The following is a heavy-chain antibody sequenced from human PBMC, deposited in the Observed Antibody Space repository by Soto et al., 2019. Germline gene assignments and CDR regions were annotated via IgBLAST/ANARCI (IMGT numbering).Heavy chain of an antibody. D-gene: IGHD4-17*01. J-gene: IGHJ4*02. CDR3: ARRRSYGDSDY. CDR1: GDSVTSGTYF. Sequence: PSETLSLTCTVSGDSVTSGTYFWTWIRQPPGKGLEWIGYIYYSGHTKYNPSLESRVTISVDTSKNQFSLKLSSVTAADTAVYYCARRRSYGDSDYWGQGTLVTVSS. V-gene: IGHV4-61*01. CDR2: IYYSGHT.